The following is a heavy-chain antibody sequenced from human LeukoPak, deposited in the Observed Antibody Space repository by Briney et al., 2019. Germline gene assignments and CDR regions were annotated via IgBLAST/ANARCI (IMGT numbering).Heavy chain of an antibody. Sequence: GGSLRLSCAASGFTFSAYSMNWVRQAPGKGLEWASSIDSSSSYMYYYGSVRGRFTISRDNAKDSLYLHMNSLRAEDTAVYYCARVYYYDSSQMRNDAFDIWGQGTMVTVSS. V-gene: IGHV3-21*01. CDR1: GFTFSAYS. J-gene: IGHJ3*02. CDR2: IDSSSSYM. D-gene: IGHD3-22*01. CDR3: ARVYYYDSSQMRNDAFDI.